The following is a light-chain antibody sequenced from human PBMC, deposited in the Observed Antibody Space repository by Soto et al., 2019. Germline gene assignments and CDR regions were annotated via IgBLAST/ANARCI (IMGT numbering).Light chain of an antibody. V-gene: IGLV1-51*01. CDR1: NSNIGNNY. CDR2: DNN. Sequence: QSVLTQPPSVSAAPGQKVTISCSGSNSNIGNNYVSWYQQLPGTAPKLLIYDNNKRPSGIPDRFSGSKSGTSATLGITGLQTGDEADYYCGTWDTSLGAVVFGGGTKLTVL. J-gene: IGLJ2*01. CDR3: GTWDTSLGAVV.